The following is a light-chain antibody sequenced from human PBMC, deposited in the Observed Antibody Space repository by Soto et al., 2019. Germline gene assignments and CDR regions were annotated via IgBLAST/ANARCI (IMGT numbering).Light chain of an antibody. Sequence: DIQMTQSPSTLSASVGDRVTITCRASHIISTWLAWYQQKPGKAPKLLIYDASSLDSGVPSRFSGSGSGTEFTLTISSLQPDDFATYYCQQFHSYLTFGGGTKVEIK. CDR1: HIISTW. CDR2: DAS. CDR3: QQFHSYLT. J-gene: IGKJ4*01. V-gene: IGKV1-5*01.